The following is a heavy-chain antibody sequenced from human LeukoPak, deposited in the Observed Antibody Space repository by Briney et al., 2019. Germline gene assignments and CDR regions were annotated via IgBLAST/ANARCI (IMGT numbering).Heavy chain of an antibody. CDR2: IYTSGST. CDR1: GDSISNYY. D-gene: IGHD6-13*01. Sequence: SETLSLTCTVSGDSISNYYWSWIRQPAGKGLEWIGRIYTSGSTNYNPSLKSRVTMSADTSKNQFSLKLSSVTAADTAVYYCASGFSSTWFPNWGQGTLVTVSS. CDR3: ASGFSSTWFPN. V-gene: IGHV4-4*07. J-gene: IGHJ4*02.